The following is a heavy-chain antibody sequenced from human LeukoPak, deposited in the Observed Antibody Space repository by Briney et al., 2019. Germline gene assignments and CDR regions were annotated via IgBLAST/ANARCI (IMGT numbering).Heavy chain of an antibody. CDR1: GYSISSGYY. J-gene: IGHJ4*02. CDR2: IKQDGSER. V-gene: IGHV3-7*03. Sequence: ETLSLTCTVSGYSISSGYYWSWVRQAPGKGLEWVANIKQDGSERFYGDSVTGRFTISRDNAKKSLYLQMNSLRAEDTAVYYCARVGGSWYMDHWGQGTLVTVSS. CDR3: ARVGGSWYMDH. D-gene: IGHD6-13*01.